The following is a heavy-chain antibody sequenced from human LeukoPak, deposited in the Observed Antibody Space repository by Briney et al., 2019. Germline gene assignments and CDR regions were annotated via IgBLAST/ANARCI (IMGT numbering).Heavy chain of an antibody. V-gene: IGHV1-2*06. CDR3: ARERTAARGYYYDSSLDY. CDR1: GYTFTGYY. D-gene: IGHD3-22*01. Sequence: ASVKVSCKASGYTFTGYYMHWVRQAPGQGLEWMGRINPNSGGTNYAQKFQGRVTMTRDTSISTAYMELSRLRSDDTAVYYCARERTAARGYYYDSSLDYWGQGTLVTVSS. CDR2: INPNSGGT. J-gene: IGHJ4*02.